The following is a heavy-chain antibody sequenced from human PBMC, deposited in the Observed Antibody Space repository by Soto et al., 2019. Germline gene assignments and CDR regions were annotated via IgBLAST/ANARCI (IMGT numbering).Heavy chain of an antibody. CDR3: ARALEDTVVVPAAMRQYYFDY. J-gene: IGHJ4*02. Sequence: KSSETLSLTCTVSGGSISSGDYYWSWIRQPPGKGLEWIGYIYYSGSTYYNPSLKSRVTISVDTSKNQFSLKLSSVTAADTAVYYCARALEDTVVVPAAMRQYYFDYWGQGTLVTVPS. V-gene: IGHV4-30-4*01. CDR1: GGSISSGDYY. D-gene: IGHD2-2*01. CDR2: IYYSGST.